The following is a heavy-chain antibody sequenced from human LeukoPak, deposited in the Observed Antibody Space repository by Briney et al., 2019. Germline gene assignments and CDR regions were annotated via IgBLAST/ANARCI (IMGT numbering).Heavy chain of an antibody. D-gene: IGHD2-21*02. Sequence: KPGGSLRLSCAASGFTFSNYNMNWVRQAPGKGLEWVSSISGSSNYIYYADSVKGRFTISRDNAKNSLYLQMNSLRAEDTAVYYCARGDSVVTAAYWGQGTLVTVSS. CDR1: GFTFSNYN. CDR2: ISGSSNYI. V-gene: IGHV3-21*04. J-gene: IGHJ4*02. CDR3: ARGDSVVTAAY.